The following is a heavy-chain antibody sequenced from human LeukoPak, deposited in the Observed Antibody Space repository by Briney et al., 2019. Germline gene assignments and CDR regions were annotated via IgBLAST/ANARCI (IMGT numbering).Heavy chain of an antibody. CDR1: GYTFTNYY. D-gene: IGHD1-1*01. CDR2: IDPSGGST. V-gene: IGHV1-46*01. J-gene: IGHJ4*02. Sequence: ASVKVSFKASGYTFTNYYMHWVRQAPGQGLEWMGMIDPSGGSTSYSQKFQGRVTMTRDTSTSTVYMELSSLRSEDTAVYYCARDNTTTGPFDYWGQGTLVTVSS. CDR3: ARDNTTTGPFDY.